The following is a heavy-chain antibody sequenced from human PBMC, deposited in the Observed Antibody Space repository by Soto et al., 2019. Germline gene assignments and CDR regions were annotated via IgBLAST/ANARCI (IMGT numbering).Heavy chain of an antibody. CDR3: ARDRAPDGIWTFDS. D-gene: IGHD3-9*01. J-gene: IGHJ4*02. Sequence: EVLLLESGGDVIQPGGSLRLSCAASGFTLGKYTMGWVRQAPGKGLEWVAESYSSGGTEYADSVKGRFTISRDNSKNTLFLQMNSLRVEDTALYYCARDRAPDGIWTFDSWGQGTLVTVSS. CDR2: SYSSGGT. V-gene: IGHV3-23*01. CDR1: GFTLGKYT.